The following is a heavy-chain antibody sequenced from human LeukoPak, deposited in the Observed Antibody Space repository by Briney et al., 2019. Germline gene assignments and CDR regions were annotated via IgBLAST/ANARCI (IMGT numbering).Heavy chain of an antibody. D-gene: IGHD6-25*01. CDR1: GFTVSSNY. V-gene: IGHV3-66*01. J-gene: IGHJ6*02. Sequence: GGSLRLSCAASGFTVSSNYMSWVRQAPGKGLEWVSVIYSGGSTYYADSVKGRLTISRDNSKNTLYLQMNSLRAEDTAVYYCARDRGIIAAPHGMDVWGQGTTVTVSS. CDR3: ARDRGIIAAPHGMDV. CDR2: IYSGGST.